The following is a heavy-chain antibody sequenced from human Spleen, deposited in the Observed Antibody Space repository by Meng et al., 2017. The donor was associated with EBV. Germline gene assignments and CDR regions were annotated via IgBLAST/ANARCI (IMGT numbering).Heavy chain of an antibody. CDR2: MSSRGDSI. V-gene: IGHV3-11*01. D-gene: IGHD4-11*01. CDR1: GFSFSDYY. Sequence: QVQLVESGGGLVRPGGSLGLSCAASGFSFSDYYMSWIRQAPGKGLEWISYMSSRGDSIYYADSVKGRFTVSRDNTKNSLYLHMSSLRVDDTAVYYCARTTVPTDYWGQGTLVTVSS. J-gene: IGHJ4*02. CDR3: ARTTVPTDY.